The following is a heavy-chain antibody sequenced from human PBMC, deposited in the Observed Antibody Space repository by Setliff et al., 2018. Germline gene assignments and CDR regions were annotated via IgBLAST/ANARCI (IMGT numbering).Heavy chain of an antibody. V-gene: IGHV1-2*02. D-gene: IGHD6-13*01. Sequence: ASVKVSCKASGYIFSTYGITWVRQAPGRGPEWMGSINPKSGVTRYVQKFQGRVTITRDTSISTAYMELSSLRSDDTAVYYCARDGISWLNWLDPWGQGTPVTVSS. CDR3: ARDGISWLNWLDP. CDR2: INPKSGVT. CDR1: GYIFSTYG. J-gene: IGHJ5*02.